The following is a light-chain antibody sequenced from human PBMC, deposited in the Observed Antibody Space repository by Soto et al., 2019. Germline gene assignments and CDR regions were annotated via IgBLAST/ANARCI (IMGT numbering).Light chain of an antibody. CDR3: QQDYNLLWT. J-gene: IGKJ1*01. Sequence: EIVLTQSPGTLSLSPGERATLSCRASQSVPSNYLAWYQQRPGQAPRLLIYGASTRAPGIPARFSGSGSGTGFTLTISSLQPEDIAVYYCQQDYNLLWTFGQGTKVDIK. CDR2: GAS. CDR1: QSVPSNY. V-gene: IGKV3D-7*01.